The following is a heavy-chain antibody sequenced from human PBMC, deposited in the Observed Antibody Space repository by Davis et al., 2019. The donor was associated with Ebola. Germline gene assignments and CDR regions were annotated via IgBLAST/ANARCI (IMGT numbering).Heavy chain of an antibody. CDR3: AKAGVGTGLHRVLDY. J-gene: IGHJ4*02. V-gene: IGHV3-23*01. D-gene: IGHD3-9*01. Sequence: GESLKISCAASGFTFSSYAMSWVRQAPGKGLEWVSSISITVGSTYYADSVKGRFTISRDNSKSTLYLQMNSLRAEDTAVYYCAKAGVGTGLHRVLDYWGQGTLVTVSS. CDR2: ISITVGST. CDR1: GFTFSSYA.